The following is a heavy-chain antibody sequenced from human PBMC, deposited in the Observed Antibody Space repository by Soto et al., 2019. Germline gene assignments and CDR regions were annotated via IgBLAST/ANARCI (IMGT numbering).Heavy chain of an antibody. V-gene: IGHV4-59*01. CDR2: LYYSGSP. CDR1: GDSIGDNY. D-gene: IGHD1-1*01. CDR3: ARDHWRKSGNTWQYFGMDV. J-gene: IGHJ6*02. Sequence: SETLSLTCTVSGDSIGDNYWSWIRQPPGKGLEWIGYLYYSGSPAYNPSLKSRVTISADTSKSRFFLKLTSVTAADTAVYYCARDHWRKSGNTWQYFGMDVWGLGTTVTVSS.